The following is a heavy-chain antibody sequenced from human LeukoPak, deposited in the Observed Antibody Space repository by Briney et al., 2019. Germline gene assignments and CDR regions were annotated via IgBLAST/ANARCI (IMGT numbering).Heavy chain of an antibody. CDR3: ARGYCSGGSCHFTNYMDV. V-gene: IGHV4-61*02. CDR2: IYTSGST. D-gene: IGHD2-15*01. Sequence: SETLSLTCTVSGGSISSGSYYWSWIRQPAGKGLEWIGRIYTSGSTNYNPSLKSRVTISVDTSKNQFSLKLSSVTAADTAVYYCARGYCSGGSCHFTNYMDVWGKGTTVTISS. CDR1: GGSISSGSYY. J-gene: IGHJ6*03.